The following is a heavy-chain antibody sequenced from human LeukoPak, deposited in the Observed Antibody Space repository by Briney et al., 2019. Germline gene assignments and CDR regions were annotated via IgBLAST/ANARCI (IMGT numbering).Heavy chain of an antibody. CDR2: IYYSGST. CDR1: GGSISRSAYY. V-gene: IGHV4-31*03. CDR3: ARDRGDYGSGTYLT. Sequence: SETLSLTCTVSGGSISRSAYYWSWIRQHPGKGLEWIGYIYYSGSTYYNPSLKSRVTISVDTSKNQFSLKLSSVTAADTAMYYCARDRGDYGSGTYLTWGQGILVTVSS. J-gene: IGHJ5*02. D-gene: IGHD3-10*01.